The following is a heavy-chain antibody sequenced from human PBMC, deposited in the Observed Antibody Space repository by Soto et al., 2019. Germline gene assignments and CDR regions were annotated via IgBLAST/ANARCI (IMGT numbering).Heavy chain of an antibody. V-gene: IGHV3-9*01. J-gene: IGHJ1*01. CDR1: GFTFDDYA. Sequence: DVQLVESGGGLVQPGRSLRLSCAASGFTFDDYAMHWVRQAPGKGLEWVSGISWNSGSIGYADSVKGRFTISRDNAKKGRFLEMNSRRAEDTALYYCAKGNYSSSWCGPDRRWGQGTLVNVSS. CDR2: ISWNSGSI. D-gene: IGHD6-13*01. CDR3: AKGNYSSSWCGPDRR.